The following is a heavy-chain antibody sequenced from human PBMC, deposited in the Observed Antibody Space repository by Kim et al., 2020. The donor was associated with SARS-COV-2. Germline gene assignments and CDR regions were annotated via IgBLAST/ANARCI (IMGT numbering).Heavy chain of an antibody. CDR1: GYTFTGYF. Sequence: ASVKVSCKASGYTFTGYFIHWVRQAPGQGLEWMGWINPNSGDTNYAQKFQGRVTMARDTSISTVHMELSRLRSDDTAVYFCARDHCTNGLCYSYYWGQGTLVTVSS. V-gene: IGHV1-2*02. CDR2: INPNSGDT. J-gene: IGHJ4*02. D-gene: IGHD2-8*01. CDR3: ARDHCTNGLCYSYY.